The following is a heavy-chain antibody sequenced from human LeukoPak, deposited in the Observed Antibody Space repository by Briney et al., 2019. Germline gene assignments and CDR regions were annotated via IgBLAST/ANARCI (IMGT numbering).Heavy chain of an antibody. V-gene: IGHV3-23*01. CDR1: GFTFSSYA. J-gene: IGHJ4*02. CDR3: AKASLVLMVYDFDY. D-gene: IGHD2-8*01. CDR2: ISGSGGST. Sequence: QSGGSLRLSCAASGFTFSSYAMSWVRQAPGQGLEWVSAISGSGGSTYYADSVKGRFTISRDNSKNTLYLQMNSLRAEDTAVYYCAKASLVLMVYDFDYWGQGTLVTVSS.